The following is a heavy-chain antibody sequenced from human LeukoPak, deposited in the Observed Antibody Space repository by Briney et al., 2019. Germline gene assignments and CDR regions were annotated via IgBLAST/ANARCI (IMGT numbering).Heavy chain of an antibody. J-gene: IGHJ1*01. Sequence: SETLSLTCTVPGGSISSYYWSWIRQPPGKGLEWIGYIYYSGSTNYNPSLKSRVTISVDTSKNQFSLKLSSVTAADTAVYYCARQGVTSAEYFQHWGQGTLVTVSS. CDR2: IYYSGST. CDR1: GGSISSYY. CDR3: ARQGVTSAEYFQH. V-gene: IGHV4-59*08. D-gene: IGHD4-11*01.